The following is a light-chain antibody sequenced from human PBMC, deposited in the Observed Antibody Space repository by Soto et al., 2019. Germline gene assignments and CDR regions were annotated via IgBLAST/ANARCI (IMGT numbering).Light chain of an antibody. V-gene: IGKV3-20*01. Sequence: EIVLTQSPGTLSLSPGERATLSCRARQSVSNYLAWYQKKPGQAPRLLIYGASSRATGIPDRFSGSGSGTDFTLTISRLEPEDFAVYYCQQYGGSPQTFGQGTKVDSK. CDR3: QQYGGSPQT. CDR2: GAS. J-gene: IGKJ1*01. CDR1: QSVSNY.